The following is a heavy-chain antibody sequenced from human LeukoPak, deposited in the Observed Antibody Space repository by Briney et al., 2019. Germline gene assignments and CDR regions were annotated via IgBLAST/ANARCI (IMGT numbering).Heavy chain of an antibody. CDR3: ARELEQLVHYYYYYMDV. CDR2: ISSSSSTI. V-gene: IGHV3-48*01. Sequence: GRSLRLSCAASGFTFDDYAMNWVRQAPGKGLEWVSYISSSSSTIYYADSVKGRFTISRDNAKNSLYLQMNSLRAEDTAVYYCARELEQLVHYYYYYMDVWGKGTTVTVSS. J-gene: IGHJ6*03. CDR1: GFTFDDYA. D-gene: IGHD6-13*01.